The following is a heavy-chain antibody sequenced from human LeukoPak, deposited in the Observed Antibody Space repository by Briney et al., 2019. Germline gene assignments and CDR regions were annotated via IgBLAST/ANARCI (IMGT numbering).Heavy chain of an antibody. Sequence: GGSLRLSCVASGFTFNTYSMHWVRQAPGKGLEWVSAISGSGGSTYYADSVKGRFTISRDNSKNTLYLQMNSLGAEDTAVYYCAKATGTFCYFDYWGQGTLVTVSS. CDR1: GFTFNTYS. V-gene: IGHV3-23*01. D-gene: IGHD1-1*01. CDR3: AKATGTFCYFDY. J-gene: IGHJ4*02. CDR2: ISGSGGST.